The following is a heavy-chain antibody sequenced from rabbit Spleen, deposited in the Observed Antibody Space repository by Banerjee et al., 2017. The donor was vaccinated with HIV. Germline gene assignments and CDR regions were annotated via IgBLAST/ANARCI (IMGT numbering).Heavy chain of an antibody. CDR2: IEGGSSSFN. D-gene: IGHD6-1*01. Sequence: QEQLVESGGGLVQPGGSLKLSCKASGFDFSSYYMSWVRQAPGKGLEWIACIEGGSSSFNYFANWAKGRFTISKTSSTTVTLQMTSLTAADTATFFCARETKWSVYAFDLWGPGTLVTVS. V-gene: IGHV1S45*01. CDR3: ARETKWSVYAFDL. J-gene: IGHJ4*01. CDR1: GFDFSSYYM.